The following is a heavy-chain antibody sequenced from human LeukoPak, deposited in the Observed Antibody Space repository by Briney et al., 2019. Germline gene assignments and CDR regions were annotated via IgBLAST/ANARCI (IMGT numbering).Heavy chain of an antibody. J-gene: IGHJ3*02. D-gene: IGHD6-19*01. CDR1: GYSFTSYW. CDR3: ARQKWYSSGCSI. Sequence: GGSLRLSCKGSGYSFTSYWIGWVRQVPGKGLGWMGIIYPGDSDTRYSPSFQGQVTISADKSISTAYLQWSSLKASDTAMYYCARQKWYSSGCSIWGQGTMVTVSS. CDR2: IYPGDSDT. V-gene: IGHV5-51*01.